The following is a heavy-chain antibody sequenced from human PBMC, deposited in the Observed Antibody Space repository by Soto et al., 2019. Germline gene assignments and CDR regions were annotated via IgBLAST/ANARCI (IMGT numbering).Heavy chain of an antibody. Sequence: QVQLVESGGGLVKPGGSLRLSCAASGFTFSDYYMTWIRQAPGKGLEWVSYISSTGTTIYYADSVKGRFTVSRNNAKNSLYLQMNSLRDDDTAVYYCASDTYYYASEYWGQGTLVTVSS. CDR1: GFTFSDYY. CDR2: ISSTGTTI. J-gene: IGHJ4*02. CDR3: ASDTYYYASEY. V-gene: IGHV3-11*01. D-gene: IGHD3-10*01.